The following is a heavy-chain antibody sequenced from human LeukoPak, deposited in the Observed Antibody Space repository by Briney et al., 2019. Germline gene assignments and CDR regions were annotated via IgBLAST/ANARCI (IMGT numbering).Heavy chain of an antibody. CDR3: ARGLLAAAANYYYYYYMDV. CDR2: MNPNSGNT. CDR1: GYTFTSYD. D-gene: IGHD6-13*01. V-gene: IGHV1-8*01. Sequence: ASVKVSCKASGYTFTSYDINWVRQATGQGLEWMGWMNPNSGNTGYAQKFQGRVTMTRNTSISTAYMELSSLRSEDTAVYHCARGLLAAAANYYYYYYMDVWGKGTTVTVSS. J-gene: IGHJ6*03.